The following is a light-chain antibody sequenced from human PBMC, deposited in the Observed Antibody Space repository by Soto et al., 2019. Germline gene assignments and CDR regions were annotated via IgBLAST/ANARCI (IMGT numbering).Light chain of an antibody. J-gene: IGLJ1*01. V-gene: IGLV1-40*01. CDR2: ANS. CDR3: QSYDSSLSVGV. Sequence: QSVLTQPPSVSGAPGQRVTISCTWSSSNIGAGYDVPWYQQLPGTAPKLLIYANSNRPSGLPDRFSGSKSGTSASLAITGLQAEDEADYYCQSYDSSLSVGVFGTGTKLTVL. CDR1: SSNIGAGYD.